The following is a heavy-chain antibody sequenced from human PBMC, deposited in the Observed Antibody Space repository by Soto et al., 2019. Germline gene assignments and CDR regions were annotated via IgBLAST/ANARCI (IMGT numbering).Heavy chain of an antibody. CDR1: GLTFNTYA. J-gene: IGHJ4*02. V-gene: IGHV3-30-3*01. Sequence: GGSLRLSCAASGLTFNTYAMHWVRQAPGKGLEWVAVISYNGGDKYSADSVKGRFTISRDNSKDTLYLQMNSLRTEDTAVYYCARDKGNTADYYFDHWGQGTLVTVSS. CDR2: ISYNGGDK. CDR3: ARDKGNTADYYFDH. D-gene: IGHD5-18*01.